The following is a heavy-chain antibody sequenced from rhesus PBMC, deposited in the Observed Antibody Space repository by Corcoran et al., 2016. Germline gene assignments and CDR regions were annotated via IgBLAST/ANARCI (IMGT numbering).Heavy chain of an antibody. CDR3: ARDRAAAGRDY. CDR1: GGSISSSYYY. Sequence: QVQLQESGPGLVKPSETLSLTCAVSGGSISSSYYYWSGIGQAPGKGLEGIGYISYSGSTSYNPSLKSRVTISRDTSKNQFSLKLSSVTAADTAVYYCARDRAAAGRDYWGQGVLVTVSS. CDR2: ISYSGST. V-gene: IGHV4-122*02. J-gene: IGHJ4*01. D-gene: IGHD6-31*01.